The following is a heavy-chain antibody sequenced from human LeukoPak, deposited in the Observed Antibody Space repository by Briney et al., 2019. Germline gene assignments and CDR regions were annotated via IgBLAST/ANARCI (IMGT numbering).Heavy chain of an antibody. CDR1: PFTFSNYV. D-gene: IGHD3-10*01. CDR3: ARSNREFASGSGDY. Sequence: GGSLRLSCAASPFTFSNYVMTWVRQAPGKGLEWVSSISSSGDSTYYADSVKGRFTISRDNSKNTLDLQMISLRAEDTAVYYCARSNREFASGSGDYWGQGTLVTVSS. V-gene: IGHV3-23*01. J-gene: IGHJ4*02. CDR2: ISSSGDST.